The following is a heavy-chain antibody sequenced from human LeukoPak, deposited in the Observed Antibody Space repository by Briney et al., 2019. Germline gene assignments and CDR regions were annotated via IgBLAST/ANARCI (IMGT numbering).Heavy chain of an antibody. CDR1: GGSISGYY. Sequence: TSETLSLTCTVSGGSISGYYWSWIRQPPGKGLEWIGEINHSGSTNYNPSLKSRVTISVDTSKNQFSLKLSSVTAADTAVYYCARGLTYYYDSSGANWFDPWGQGTLVTVSS. V-gene: IGHV4-34*01. CDR3: ARGLTYYYDSSGANWFDP. D-gene: IGHD3-22*01. CDR2: INHSGST. J-gene: IGHJ5*02.